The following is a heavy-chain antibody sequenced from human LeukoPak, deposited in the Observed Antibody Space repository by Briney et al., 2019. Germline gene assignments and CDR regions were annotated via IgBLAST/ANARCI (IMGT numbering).Heavy chain of an antibody. Sequence: ASVKVSCKVSGYTLTELSMHWVRLAPGKGLEWMGGFDPEDGETIYAQKSQGRVTMTEDTSTDTAYMELSSLRSEDTAVYYCATAPRIVLMVYAWYFDYWGQGTLVTVSS. CDR1: GYTLTELS. CDR2: FDPEDGET. CDR3: ATAPRIVLMVYAWYFDY. V-gene: IGHV1-24*01. D-gene: IGHD2-8*01. J-gene: IGHJ4*02.